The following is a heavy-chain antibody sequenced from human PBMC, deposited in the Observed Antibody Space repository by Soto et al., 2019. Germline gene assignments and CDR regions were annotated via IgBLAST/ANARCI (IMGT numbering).Heavy chain of an antibody. J-gene: IGHJ6*02. CDR2: ISYDGSNK. CDR3: AKDRNYYGSGSYYYYYRMDV. V-gene: IGHV3-30*18. Sequence: PGGSLRLSCAASGFTFSSYGMHWVRQAPGKGLEWVAVISYDGSNKYYADSVKGRFTISRDNSKNTLYLQMNSLRAEDTAVYYYAKDRNYYGSGSYYYYYRMDVWGQGTTVTVS. D-gene: IGHD3-10*01. CDR1: GFTFSSYG.